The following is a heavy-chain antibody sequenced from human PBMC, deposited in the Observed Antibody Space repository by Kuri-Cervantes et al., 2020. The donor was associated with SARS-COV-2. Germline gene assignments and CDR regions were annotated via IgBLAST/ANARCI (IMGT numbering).Heavy chain of an antibody. CDR2: ISYDGSNK. J-gene: IGHJ6*03. V-gene: IGHV3-30*04. CDR3: ARAGNVLMVYAIAYYMDV. CDR1: GFTFSSYA. Sequence: GESLKISCAASGFTFSSYAMHWVRQAPGKGLEWVAVISYDGSNKYYADSVKGRFTISRDNSKNTLYLRMNSLRAEDTAVYYCARAGNVLMVYAIAYYMDVWGKGTTVTVSS. D-gene: IGHD2-8*01.